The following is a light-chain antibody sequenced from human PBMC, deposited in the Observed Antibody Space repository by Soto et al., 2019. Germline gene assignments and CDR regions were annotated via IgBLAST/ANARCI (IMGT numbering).Light chain of an antibody. Sequence: VGDRVSITCRASQTINNLMAWYQQKPGQAPKLLIYKASNLETGVPSRFSGSGSGTEFTLTISSLQPDDFATYYCQQYSSYPSLTFVGGTKVDIK. V-gene: IGKV1-5*03. CDR1: QTINNL. CDR2: KAS. CDR3: QQYSSYPSLT. J-gene: IGKJ4*01.